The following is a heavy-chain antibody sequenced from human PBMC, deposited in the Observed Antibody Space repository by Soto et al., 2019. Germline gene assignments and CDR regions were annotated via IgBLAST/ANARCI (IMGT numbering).Heavy chain of an antibody. CDR1: GGTFSSYA. Sequence: QVQLVQSGAEVKKPGSSVKVSCKASGGTFSSYAISWVRQAPGQGLEWMGGIIHIFGTANYAQKFQGRVTINADDYKSTAYRALSSLRSEDTAVYYCARGPRTPTVWFDPWGQGTLVTVSS. V-gene: IGHV1-69*01. D-gene: IGHD1-26*01. CDR2: IIHIFGTA. J-gene: IGHJ5*02. CDR3: ARGPRTPTVWFDP.